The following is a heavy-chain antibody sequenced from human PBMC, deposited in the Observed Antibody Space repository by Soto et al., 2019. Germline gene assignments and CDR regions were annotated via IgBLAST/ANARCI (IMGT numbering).Heavy chain of an antibody. J-gene: IGHJ4*02. CDR3: ARERTFLGYCSGGSCQSPHY. CDR2: ISYDGSNK. Sequence: GGSLRLSCAASGFTFSSYAMHWVRQAPGKGLEWVAVISYDGSNKYYADSVKGRFTISRDNSKNTLYLQMNSLRAEDTAVYYCARERTFLGYCSGGSCQSPHYWGQGTLVTVSS. CDR1: GFTFSSYA. V-gene: IGHV3-30-3*01. D-gene: IGHD2-15*01.